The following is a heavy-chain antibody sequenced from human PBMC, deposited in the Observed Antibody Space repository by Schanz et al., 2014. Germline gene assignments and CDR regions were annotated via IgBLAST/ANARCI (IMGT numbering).Heavy chain of an antibody. J-gene: IGHJ4*02. CDR1: GASISSSNW. V-gene: IGHV4-4*02. CDR2: IYHSGNT. CDR3: ARGGYGSGSYREFDY. D-gene: IGHD3-10*01. Sequence: QVQLQESGPRLVKPSGTLSLTCAVSGASISSSNWWSWVRQPPGKGLEWIGEIYHSGNTNYNASLKSRVTISVNTSKNQFSLKLNSVTAADTAVYYCARGGYGSGSYREFDYWGQGTLVTVSS.